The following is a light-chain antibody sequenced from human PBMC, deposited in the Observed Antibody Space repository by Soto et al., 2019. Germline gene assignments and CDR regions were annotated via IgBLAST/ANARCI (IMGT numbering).Light chain of an antibody. Sequence: ETVLTQSPATLSLSPGERATLSCRASQSVRSNLAWYQHKPGQAPRLLIYDASNRATGIPGRFSGSGSGTDFTLTISNLEPEDFAVYYCQQPDNWPCTFGQGAKVEIK. CDR3: QQPDNWPCT. CDR2: DAS. CDR1: QSVRSN. V-gene: IGKV3-11*01. J-gene: IGKJ1*01.